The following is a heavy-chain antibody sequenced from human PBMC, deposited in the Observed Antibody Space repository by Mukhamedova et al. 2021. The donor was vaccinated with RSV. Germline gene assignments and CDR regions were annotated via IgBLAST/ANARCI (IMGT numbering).Heavy chain of an antibody. D-gene: IGHD2-21*01. CDR3: ARDAYCGDDCYLPLDY. Sequence: VRQAPGKGLEWVANIKQDGSEKYYVDSVKGRFTISRDNAKNSLYLQMNSLRAEDTAVYYCARDAYCGDDCYLPLDYWGQGTLVT. V-gene: IGHV3-7*01. CDR2: IKQDGSEK. J-gene: IGHJ4*02.